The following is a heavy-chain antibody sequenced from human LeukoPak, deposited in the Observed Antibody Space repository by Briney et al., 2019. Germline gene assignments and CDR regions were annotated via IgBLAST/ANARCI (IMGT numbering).Heavy chain of an antibody. J-gene: IGHJ5*02. D-gene: IGHD3-10*01. V-gene: IGHV1-69*13. CDR3: SRMPLVRGVIRYWFDP. CDR2: IIPIFGTA. CDR1: GGTFSSHA. Sequence: SVKVSCKASGGTFSSHAISWVRQAPGQGLEWMGGIIPIFGTANYAQKFQGRVTITADESTSTAYMELSSLRSEDTAVYYCSRMPLVRGVIRYWFDPWGQGTLVTVSS.